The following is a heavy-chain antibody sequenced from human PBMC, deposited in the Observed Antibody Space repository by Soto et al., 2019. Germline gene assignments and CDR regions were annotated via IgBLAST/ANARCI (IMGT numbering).Heavy chain of an antibody. Sequence: GGSLRLSCAASGFTFSSYGMHWVRQAPGKGLEWVAVIWYDGSNKYYADSVKGRFTISRDNSKNTLYLQMNSLRAEDTAVYYCARDSRYYDFWSGYYDNWFDPWGQGTLVTVSS. D-gene: IGHD3-3*01. CDR1: GFTFSSYG. CDR2: IWYDGSNK. V-gene: IGHV3-33*01. CDR3: ARDSRYYDFWSGYYDNWFDP. J-gene: IGHJ5*02.